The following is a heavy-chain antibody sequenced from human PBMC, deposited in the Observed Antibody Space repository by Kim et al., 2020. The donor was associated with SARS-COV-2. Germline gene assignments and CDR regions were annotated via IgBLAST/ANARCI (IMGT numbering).Heavy chain of an antibody. V-gene: IGHV3-48*02. CDR2: ISSSSSTI. Sequence: GGSLRLSCAASGFTFSSYSMNWVRQAPGKGLEWVSYISSSSSTIYYADSVKGRFTISRDNAKNSLYLQMNSLRDEDTAVYYCARDPPRPDYYGSGSWVYGMDVWGQGTTVTVSS. CDR3: ARDPPRPDYYGSGSWVYGMDV. J-gene: IGHJ6*02. CDR1: GFTFSSYS. D-gene: IGHD3-10*01.